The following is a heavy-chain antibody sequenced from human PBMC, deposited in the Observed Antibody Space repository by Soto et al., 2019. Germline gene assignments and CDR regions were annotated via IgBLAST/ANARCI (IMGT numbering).Heavy chain of an antibody. CDR3: ARDGYYESSGYYYDWYFDL. J-gene: IGHJ2*01. V-gene: IGHV1-18*01. Sequence: ASVKVSCKASGYTFTNYGINWVRLAPGQGLEWMGWISAYNDNTFYAQKFQGRVTMTTDTSTSTAYMELRSLRSDDTAVYYCARDGYYESSGYYYDWYFDLWVRGTLVTVSS. CDR2: ISAYNDNT. D-gene: IGHD3-22*01. CDR1: GYTFTNYG.